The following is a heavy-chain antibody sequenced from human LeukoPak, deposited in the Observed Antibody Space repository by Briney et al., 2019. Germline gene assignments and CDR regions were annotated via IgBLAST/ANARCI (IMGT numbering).Heavy chain of an antibody. CDR1: GFTFSTYG. CDR3: ARIACTGGNCKPYYYYGLYV. D-gene: IGHD2-8*02. J-gene: IGHJ6*02. Sequence: GGSLRLSCAASGFTFSTYGMHWVRQAPGKGLEWVAVIWYDGSIKYYADSVKGRFTFSRDNSKSTMYLQMNSLRAEDTAVYYCARIACTGGNCKPYYYYGLYVWGQGTTVTVSS. CDR2: IWYDGSIK. V-gene: IGHV3-33*01.